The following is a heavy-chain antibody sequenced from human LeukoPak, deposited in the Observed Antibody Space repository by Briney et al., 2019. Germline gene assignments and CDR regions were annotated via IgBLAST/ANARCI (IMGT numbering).Heavy chain of an antibody. CDR2: IWFDGSNK. CDR1: GFIFSNDA. J-gene: IGHJ4*02. CDR3: AKDVGKWESLHFFDY. Sequence: PGGSLRLSCAASGFIFSNDAIHWVHQAPGKGLEWVAFIWFDGSNKHYADSVKGRFTISRDDSRNTLYLQMNSLRGDDTAVYYCAKDVGKWESLHFFDYWGQGTLVTVSS. V-gene: IGHV3-33*03. D-gene: IGHD1-26*01.